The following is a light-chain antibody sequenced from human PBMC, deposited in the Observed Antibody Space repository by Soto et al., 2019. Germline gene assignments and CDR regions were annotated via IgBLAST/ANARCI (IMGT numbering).Light chain of an antibody. J-gene: IGLJ1*01. V-gene: IGLV2-23*02. CDR3: CSFAPGSPVDV. CDR2: EVS. Sequence: QSVLTQPASVSGSPGQSITLSCTGTTSDVGSYNLVSWYQQHPGKAPKLMIYEVSKRPSGVSDRFSGSKSGSTASLTLSGLQAEDEADYYCCSFAPGSPVDVFGTGTKVTVL. CDR1: TSDVGSYNL.